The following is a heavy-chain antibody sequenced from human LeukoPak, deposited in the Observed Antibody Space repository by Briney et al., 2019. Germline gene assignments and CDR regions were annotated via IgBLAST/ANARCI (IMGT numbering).Heavy chain of an antibody. CDR1: GFTVSNNY. CDR3: AGRSGAYYNDSPYYFDY. V-gene: IGHV3-53*01. Sequence: GGSLRLSCAASGFTVSNNYMSWFRQAPGKGLEYVSLIYRGGGTYYADSVKGRFTISRDSSKNTLYLQMNSLRAEDTAVFYCAGRSGAYYNDSPYYFDYWGQGTPVTVSS. J-gene: IGHJ4*02. D-gene: IGHD3-22*01. CDR2: IYRGGGT.